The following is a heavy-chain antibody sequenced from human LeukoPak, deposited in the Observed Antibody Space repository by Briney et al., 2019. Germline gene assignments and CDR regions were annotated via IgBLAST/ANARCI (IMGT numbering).Heavy chain of an antibody. V-gene: IGHV4-39*01. CDR3: ARGGYSYGHGYFDL. CDR2: IYYSGST. D-gene: IGHD5-18*01. Sequence: SETLSLTCTVSGGSISSSSYYWGWIRQPPGKGLEWIGSIYYSGSTYYNPSLKSRVTISVDTSKNQFSLELSSVTAADTAVYYCARGGYSYGHGYFDLWGRGTLVTVSS. J-gene: IGHJ2*01. CDR1: GGSISSSSYY.